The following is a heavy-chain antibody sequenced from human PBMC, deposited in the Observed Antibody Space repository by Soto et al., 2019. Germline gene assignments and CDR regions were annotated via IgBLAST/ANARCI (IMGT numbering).Heavy chain of an antibody. Sequence: ASETLSLTCTVSGGSISSYYWSWIRQPPGKGLEWVGSIYYNGNTNYNPSLKSRLTISVDTSKNQFSLKLSSVTAADTAVYYCVRRYYDSSGYHWGQGTLVTVSS. CDR2: IYYNGNT. J-gene: IGHJ5*02. CDR3: VRRYYDSSGYH. CDR1: GGSISSYY. V-gene: IGHV4-59*08. D-gene: IGHD3-22*01.